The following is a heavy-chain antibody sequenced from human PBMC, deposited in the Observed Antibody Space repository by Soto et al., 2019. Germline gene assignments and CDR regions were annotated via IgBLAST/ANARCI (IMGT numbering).Heavy chain of an antibody. J-gene: IGHJ4*02. CDR1: GFTFSMYW. CDR3: TRGPRSTSTGTGAF. V-gene: IGHV3-74*01. Sequence: GGSLRLSCAASGFTFSMYWMHWVRQVPGKGPEWVSRINDDGISTNYADSVKGRFTISRDNAKNTLYLQMNALRVEDAAVYYCTRGPRSTSTGTGAFWGQGTLVTVSS. CDR2: INDDGIST. D-gene: IGHD1-1*01.